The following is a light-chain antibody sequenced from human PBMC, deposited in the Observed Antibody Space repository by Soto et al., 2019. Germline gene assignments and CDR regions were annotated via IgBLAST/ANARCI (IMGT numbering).Light chain of an antibody. CDR1: QGISSL. J-gene: IGKJ3*01. CDR2: DAS. Sequence: AIQLTQSPSSLSASVGDGVTITCRASQGISSLLAWYQQKPGKPPKLLIYDASSLQSGVPSKFSGSASGTDFTLVISRLQPEDFATYYCQQFYNYPLTVGPGTKVDIK. V-gene: IGKV1D-13*01. CDR3: QQFYNYPLT.